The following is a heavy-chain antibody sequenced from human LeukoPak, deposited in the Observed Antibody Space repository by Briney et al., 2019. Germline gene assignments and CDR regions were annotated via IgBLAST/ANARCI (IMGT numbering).Heavy chain of an antibody. CDR3: VSALGGQGGH. CDR2: INNDGRST. D-gene: IGHD1-26*01. V-gene: IGHV3-74*01. J-gene: IGHJ4*02. Sequence: GGSLRLSCAASGFTFSTYWMNGVRQAPGKGLVWVSHINNDGRSTNYADSVKGRFTISRDNAKSTLFLQMNSLRVDDTAVYYCVSALGGQGGHWGQGTLVTVSS. CDR1: GFTFSTYW.